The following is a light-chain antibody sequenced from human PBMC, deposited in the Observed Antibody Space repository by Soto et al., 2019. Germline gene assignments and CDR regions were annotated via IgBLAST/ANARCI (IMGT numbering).Light chain of an antibody. Sequence: AIRMTQSPSSFSASTGDRVTITCRASQDISNSLAWYQQKPGKAPNLLIFGASSLQSGVPSRFAGSRSGTDFSLTISGLQPEDFATYYCQQSYSTPYTFGQGTKLDIK. CDR3: QQSYSTPYT. V-gene: IGKV1-8*01. CDR2: GAS. CDR1: QDISNS. J-gene: IGKJ2*01.